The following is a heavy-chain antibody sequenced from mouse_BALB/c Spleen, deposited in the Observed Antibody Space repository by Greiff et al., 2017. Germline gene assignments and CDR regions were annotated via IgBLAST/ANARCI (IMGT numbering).Heavy chain of an antibody. CDR1: GFSLTSYG. V-gene: IGHV2-2*02. Sequence: VQLVESGPGLVQPSQSLSITCTVSGFSLTSYGVHWVRQSPGKGLEWLGVIWSGGSTDYNAAFISRLSISKDNSKSQVFFKMNSLQANDTAIYYCARGNYGSYYYAMDYWGQGTSVTVSS. D-gene: IGHD1-1*01. J-gene: IGHJ4*01. CDR2: IWSGGST. CDR3: ARGNYGSYYYAMDY.